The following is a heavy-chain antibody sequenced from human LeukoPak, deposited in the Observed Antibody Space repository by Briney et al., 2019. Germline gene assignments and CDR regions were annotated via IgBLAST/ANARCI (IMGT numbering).Heavy chain of an antibody. CDR2: ISGSGGST. CDR1: GFTFSSYA. Sequence: GGSLRLSCAASGFTFSSYAMSWVRQAPGKGLEWVSAISGSGGSTYYADSVKGRFTISRDNSKNTLYLRMNSLRAEDTAVYYCAKDYYGSGSPDVGAFDIWGQGTMVTVSS. J-gene: IGHJ3*02. V-gene: IGHV3-23*01. CDR3: AKDYYGSGSPDVGAFDI. D-gene: IGHD3-10*01.